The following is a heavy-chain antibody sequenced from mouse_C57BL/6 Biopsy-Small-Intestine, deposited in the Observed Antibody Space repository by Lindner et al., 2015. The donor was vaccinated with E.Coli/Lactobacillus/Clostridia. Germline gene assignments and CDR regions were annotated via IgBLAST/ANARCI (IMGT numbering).Heavy chain of an antibody. D-gene: IGHD2-3*01. CDR3: ARLGTTLYFDY. Sequence: VQLQRSGAELARPGASVKLSCKASGYTFTSYGISWVKQRTGQGLEWIGEISPRSANTYYNEKFKGKATLTADKSSSTAYMELRSLTSEDSAVYFCARLGTTLYFDYWGQGTTLTVSS. CDR2: ISPRSANT. V-gene: IGHV1-81*01. CDR1: GYTFTSYG. J-gene: IGHJ2*01.